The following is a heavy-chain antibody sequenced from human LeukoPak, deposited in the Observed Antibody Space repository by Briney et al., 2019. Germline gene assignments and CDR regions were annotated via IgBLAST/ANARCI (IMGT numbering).Heavy chain of an antibody. V-gene: IGHV1-18*01. CDR3: ARGEGFWSGQRINY. J-gene: IGHJ4*02. Sequence: GSSVKVSCKASGGTFNSYAISWVRQAPGQGLEWMGWISAYNGNTNYAQKLQGRATMTTDTSTSTAYMELRSLRSDDTAVYYCARGEGFWSGQRINYWGQGTLVTVSS. CDR1: GGTFNSYA. D-gene: IGHD3-3*01. CDR2: ISAYNGNT.